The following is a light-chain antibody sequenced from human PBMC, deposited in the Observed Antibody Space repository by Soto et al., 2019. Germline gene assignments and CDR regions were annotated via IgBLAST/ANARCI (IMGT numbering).Light chain of an antibody. V-gene: IGKV3-20*01. Sequence: EIVLTQSPGTLSLSPGERATLSCRASQSVSSSYLAWYQQKPGQAPRLLISGASSRAADIPDRFSGSGSGTDFTLSISRLEPEDFAVYYCQHYGGSFIFGPGTKVDIK. J-gene: IGKJ3*01. CDR2: GAS. CDR1: QSVSSSY. CDR3: QHYGGSFI.